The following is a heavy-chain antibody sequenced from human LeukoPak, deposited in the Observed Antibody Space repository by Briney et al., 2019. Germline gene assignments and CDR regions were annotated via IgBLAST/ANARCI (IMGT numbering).Heavy chain of an antibody. J-gene: IGHJ4*02. CDR1: GFRLNSDD. Sequence: GGSLRLSCAPSGFRLNSDDINWVRQAPGGGLEWVSSISGDDERRSYADSVKGRFAISKDNSQNTVYLQLNSLRVEDTAVYYCAKVNWYYNSGTYAGDCWGQGTLVTVSS. V-gene: IGHV3-23*01. CDR2: ISGDDERR. CDR3: AKVNWYYNSGTYAGDC. D-gene: IGHD3-10*01.